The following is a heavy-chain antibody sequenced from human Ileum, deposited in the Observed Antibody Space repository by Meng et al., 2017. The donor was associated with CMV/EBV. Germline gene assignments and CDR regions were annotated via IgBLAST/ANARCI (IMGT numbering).Heavy chain of an antibody. Sequence: GESLKISCTASGFSSTHYWMNWIRQAPGKGLEWVATIKQDGSERYYVASVKGRFTISRDNAKNSLYLQMSSLRAEDTAVYYCARDRFFGDDGSGAYFHDYWGQGTLVTVSS. CDR3: ARDRFFGDDGSGAYFHDY. CDR1: GFSSTHYW. CDR2: IKQDGSER. D-gene: IGHD3-10*01. V-gene: IGHV3-7*01. J-gene: IGHJ4*02.